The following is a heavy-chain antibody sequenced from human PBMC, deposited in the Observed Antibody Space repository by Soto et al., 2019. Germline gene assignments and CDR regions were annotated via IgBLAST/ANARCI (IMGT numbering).Heavy chain of an antibody. V-gene: IGHV4-31*03. D-gene: IGHD1-1*01. J-gene: IGHJ4*02. CDR3: ARWPQLEPRFDY. Sequence: QVQLQESGPGLVKPSQTLSLTCSVSGGSISSGGYYWSWIRQHPGKGLEWIGYIYYSGSSYYNPSLKGRVTISVDTSKNQFSLKLSSVTAADTAVYYCARWPQLEPRFDYWGQGTLVTVSS. CDR1: GGSISSGGYY. CDR2: IYYSGSS.